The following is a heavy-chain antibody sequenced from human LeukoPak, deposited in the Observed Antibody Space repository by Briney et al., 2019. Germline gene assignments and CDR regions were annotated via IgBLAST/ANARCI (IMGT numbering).Heavy chain of an antibody. Sequence: PGGSLRLSCAASGFTFTSYSMSWVRQAPGKGLEWVSAISGSGGSTYYADSVKGRFTISRDNSKNTLYLQMNSLRAEDTAVYYCAKCCSGGSCYNPSLPSRTSSYYFDYWGQGTLVTVSS. CDR2: ISGSGGST. D-gene: IGHD2-15*01. J-gene: IGHJ4*02. CDR1: GFTFTSYS. V-gene: IGHV3-23*01. CDR3: AKCCSGGSCYNPSLPSRTSSYYFDY.